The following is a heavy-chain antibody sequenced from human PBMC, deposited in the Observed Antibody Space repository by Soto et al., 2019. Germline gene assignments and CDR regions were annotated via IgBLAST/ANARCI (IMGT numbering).Heavy chain of an antibody. D-gene: IGHD1-7*01. CDR2: IYWDDDQ. V-gene: IGHV2-5*02. J-gene: IGHJ4*02. Sequence: QITLKESGPTLLKPTQTLTLTCSFSGFSLSATGVGVGWVRQPRGQALEFLALIYWDDDQKFRPSLRNRLTITKDTSKTEVVLTMTNMDSVDSGTYYCVHTPNYRLGGLHYWGRGTLVTVSS. CDR3: VHTPNYRLGGLHY. CDR1: GFSLSATGVG.